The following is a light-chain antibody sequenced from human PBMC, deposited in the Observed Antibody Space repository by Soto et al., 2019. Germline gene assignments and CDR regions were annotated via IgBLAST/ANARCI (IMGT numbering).Light chain of an antibody. J-gene: IGLJ1*01. CDR2: GNG. Sequence: QSVLTQPPSVSGAPGQRVTISCTGKSSNIGSGYDVHWYQQLPGTAPKLLIYGNGNRPSGVPDRFSVSESGTSASLAITGLQAEDEADYYCQSYDSRLSGYVFATGTKVTVL. CDR3: QSYDSRLSGYV. CDR1: SSNIGSGYD. V-gene: IGLV1-40*01.